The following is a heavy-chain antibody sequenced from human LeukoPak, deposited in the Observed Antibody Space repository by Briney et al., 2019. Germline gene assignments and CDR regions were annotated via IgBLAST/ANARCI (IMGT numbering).Heavy chain of an antibody. D-gene: IGHD6-19*01. Sequence: PGGSLRLSCAASGFTFSSYEMNWVRQAPGKGLEWIAYISDTGGGSIIYYADSVRGRFTISRDNAKNSLFLQMNSLRAEDTAVYYCARFAGYSSAWYWDYWGQGTLVTVSS. J-gene: IGHJ4*02. V-gene: IGHV3-48*03. CDR2: ISDTGGGSII. CDR3: ARFAGYSSAWYWDY. CDR1: GFTFSSYE.